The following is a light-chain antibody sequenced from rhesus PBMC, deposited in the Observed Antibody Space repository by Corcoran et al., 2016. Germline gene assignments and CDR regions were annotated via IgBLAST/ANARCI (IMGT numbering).Light chain of an antibody. CDR3: QQHNSYPFT. V-gene: IGKV1S14*01. CDR1: QGISNY. Sequence: DIQMTQSPSSLSASVGDTVTITCRASQGISNYLACYQQKPGKAPKPLIYYATNLESGVPSRFSGSGSRTDFTLTISSLQPEDFAISYCQQHNSYPFTFGPGTKLDIK. CDR2: YAT. J-gene: IGKJ3*01.